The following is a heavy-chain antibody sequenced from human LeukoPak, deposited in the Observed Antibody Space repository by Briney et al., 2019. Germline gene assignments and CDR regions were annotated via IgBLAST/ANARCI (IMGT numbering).Heavy chain of an antibody. CDR3: ARDYPTYSSGGSCYSDAFDI. CDR2: IYTSGST. CDR1: GGSISSYY. J-gene: IGHJ3*02. V-gene: IGHV4-4*07. D-gene: IGHD2-15*01. Sequence: SETLSLTCTVSGGSISSYYWSWIRQPAGKGLGWIGRIYTSGSTNYNPSLKSRVTMSVDTSKNQFSLKLSSVTAADTAVYYCARDYPTYSSGGSCYSDAFDIWGQGTMVTVSS.